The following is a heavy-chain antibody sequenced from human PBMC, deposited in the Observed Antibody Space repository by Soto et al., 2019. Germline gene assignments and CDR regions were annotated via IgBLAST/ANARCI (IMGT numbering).Heavy chain of an antibody. Sequence: EVQLLESGGGLVQPGGSLRLSCAASGFTFSSYAMNLVRQAPGKGLEWVAGVSASGGGTSYADSVKGRFTISRDNSKDTLYLQMNSLRAEDTAVYYCAKSSSRANDYAMDVWGQGTTVTVFS. D-gene: IGHD2-2*01. CDR2: VSASGGGT. V-gene: IGHV3-23*01. J-gene: IGHJ6*02. CDR3: AKSSSRANDYAMDV. CDR1: GFTFSSYA.